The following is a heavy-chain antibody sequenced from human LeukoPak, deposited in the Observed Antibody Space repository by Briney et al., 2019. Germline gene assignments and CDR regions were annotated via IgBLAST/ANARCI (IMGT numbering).Heavy chain of an antibody. CDR1: GGSFSVYY. Sequence: SEALSLTRAVCGGSFSVYYWSWMREPPGKGLEWIGEINHSGSTNYNPSLKSRVTISVDTSKNQSSLKLSSVTAADTAVYYCARGRGLITSSFDYWGQGTLVTVSS. CDR3: ARGRGLITSSFDY. V-gene: IGHV4-34*01. D-gene: IGHD1-14*01. CDR2: INHSGST. J-gene: IGHJ4*02.